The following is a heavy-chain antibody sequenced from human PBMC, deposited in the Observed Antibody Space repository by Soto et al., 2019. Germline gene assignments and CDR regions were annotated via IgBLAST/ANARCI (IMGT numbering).Heavy chain of an antibody. Sequence: PGESLKISCKGSGYSFTNYWIGWVRQMPGKGLEWMGIIYPGDSDIRYSPSFQGQVTISADKSISTAYLQWSSLKASDTAMYYCARLKGVDYRNYYYGVDVWGQGTTVTVSS. V-gene: IGHV5-51*01. CDR3: ARLKGVDYRNYYYGVDV. D-gene: IGHD4-4*01. J-gene: IGHJ6*02. CDR1: GYSFTNYW. CDR2: IYPGDSDI.